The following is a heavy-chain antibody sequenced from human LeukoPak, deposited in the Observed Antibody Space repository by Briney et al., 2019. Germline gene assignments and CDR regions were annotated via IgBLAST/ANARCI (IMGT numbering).Heavy chain of an antibody. V-gene: IGHV3-30*02. Sequence: GGSLRLSCAASGFTFSSYGMHWVRQAPGKGLEWVAFIRYDGSNKYYADSVKGRFTISRDNSKNTLYLQMNSLRAEDTAVYYCARANYDFWSGYGGENYFDYWGQGTLVTVSS. CDR1: GFTFSSYG. CDR2: IRYDGSNK. CDR3: ARANYDFWSGYGGENYFDY. J-gene: IGHJ4*02. D-gene: IGHD3-3*01.